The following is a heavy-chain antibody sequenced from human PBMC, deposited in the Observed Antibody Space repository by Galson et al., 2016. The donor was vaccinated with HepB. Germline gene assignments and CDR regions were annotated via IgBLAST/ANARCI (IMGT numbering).Heavy chain of an antibody. J-gene: IGHJ6*02. CDR1: GDSVYNNGAA. D-gene: IGHD3-10*01. V-gene: IGHV6-1*01. CDR2: TFYRSTWEN. CDR3: ARAVLLGRGMDV. Sequence: CAISGDSVYNNGAAWVWVRQSPSRGLEWLERTFYRSTWENHYAGSVKNRITNSPDTSRNQFYLHLNSVTPEDTAVYYCARAVLLGRGMDVWGQGTTVTVSS.